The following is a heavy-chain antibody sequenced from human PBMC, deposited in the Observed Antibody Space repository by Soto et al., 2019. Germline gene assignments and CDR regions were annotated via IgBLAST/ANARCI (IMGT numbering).Heavy chain of an antibody. V-gene: IGHV3-30*18. CDR3: AKATTVPTFFAVDY. CDR2: ISYDGSNK. Sequence: QVQLVESGGGVVQPGRSLRLSCAASGFTFSSYGMHWVRQAPGKGLEWVAVISYDGSNKYYADSVKGRFTISRDNSKNTLYLQMNSLRAEDTAVYYCAKATTVPTFFAVDYWGQGTLVTVSS. CDR1: GFTFSSYG. D-gene: IGHD4-17*01. J-gene: IGHJ4*02.